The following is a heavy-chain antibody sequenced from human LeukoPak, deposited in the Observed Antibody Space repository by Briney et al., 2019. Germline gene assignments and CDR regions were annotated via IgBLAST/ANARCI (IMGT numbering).Heavy chain of an antibody. V-gene: IGHV3-30*02. Sequence: GGPLRLSCAASGFTFRDLGMHWVRQAPGKGLERVAFIRNDGSKDYYPDSVKGRFTISRDNSRTTLYLQMHSLRIEDTAVYYCVKGGSSSHNWFDPWGQGILVTVSS. D-gene: IGHD6-13*01. CDR3: VKGGSSSHNWFDP. CDR1: GFTFRDLG. CDR2: IRNDGSKD. J-gene: IGHJ5*02.